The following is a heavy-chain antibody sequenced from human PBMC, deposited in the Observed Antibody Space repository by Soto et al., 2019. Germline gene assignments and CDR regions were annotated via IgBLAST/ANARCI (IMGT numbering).Heavy chain of an antibody. CDR3: ARDVDFGEEDV. Sequence: SETLSLTCTLSGCSVNSKRYSWGWIRQSPGKGLEWIGIIYSTENTYYHPSLLSRVTISADTSMNEFSLKLSSVTAADTAVYYCARDVDFGEEDVWGQGTTVTVSS. J-gene: IGHJ6*02. D-gene: IGHD4-17*01. V-gene: IGHV4-39*07. CDR2: IYSTENT. CDR1: GCSVNSKRYS.